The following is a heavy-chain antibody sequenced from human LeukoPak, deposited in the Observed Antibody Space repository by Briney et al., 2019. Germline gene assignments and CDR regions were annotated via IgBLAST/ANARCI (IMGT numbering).Heavy chain of an antibody. CDR3: AKEAPPMFAGLDY. J-gene: IGHJ4*02. CDR2: IRGSGVST. V-gene: IGHV3-23*01. Sequence: PGGSLRLSCAAPGFTFSSYAMSWVRQAPGKGLEGVSAIRGSGVSTYYADSVKGRFTIYRDNSKNTLYLQMNSLRAEDTAVYYCAKEAPPMFAGLDYWGQGNLVTVSS. D-gene: IGHD3-10*02. CDR1: GFTFSSYA.